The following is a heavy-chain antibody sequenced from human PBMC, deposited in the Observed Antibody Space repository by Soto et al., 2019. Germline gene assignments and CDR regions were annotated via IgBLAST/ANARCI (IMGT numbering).Heavy chain of an antibody. V-gene: IGHV3-48*03. CDR3: ARAPLTPDYDSSGYYYFGY. CDR1: GFTFSSYE. Sequence: GGSLRLSCAASGFTFSSYEMNWVRQAPGKGLEWVSYISSSGSTIYYADSVKGRFTISRDNAKNSLYLQMNSLRAEDTAVYYCARAPLTPDYDSSGYYYFGYWGQGTLVTVSS. J-gene: IGHJ4*02. D-gene: IGHD3-22*01. CDR2: ISSSGSTI.